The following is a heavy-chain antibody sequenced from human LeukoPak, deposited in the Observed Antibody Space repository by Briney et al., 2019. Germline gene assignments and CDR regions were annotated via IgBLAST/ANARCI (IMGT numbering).Heavy chain of an antibody. D-gene: IGHD5-18*01. V-gene: IGHV3-66*01. CDR1: GFTVSSNY. CDR3: ARVRWDTVMGFDY. CDR2: LYSGGST. Sequence: GGSLRLSCAASGFTVSSNYMTWVRQAPGKGLEWVSVLYSGGSTYYADSVKGRFTISRDDSKNTLYLQMNSLRAEDTAMYYCARVRWDTVMGFDYWGQGTLVTVSS. J-gene: IGHJ4*02.